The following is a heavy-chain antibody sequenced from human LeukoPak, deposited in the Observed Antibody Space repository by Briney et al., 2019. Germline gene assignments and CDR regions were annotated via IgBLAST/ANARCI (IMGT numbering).Heavy chain of an antibody. J-gene: IGHJ4*02. CDR3: ARDAGYYYGSGSSSDY. CDR1: GFTFSSYS. Sequence: GGSLRLSCAASGFTFSSYSMNLVRQAPGKGLEWVSSISSSSSYIYYADSVKGRFTISRDNAKNSLYLQMNSLRAEDTAVYYCARDAGYYYGSGSSSDYWGQGTLVTVSS. V-gene: IGHV3-21*01. D-gene: IGHD3-10*01. CDR2: ISSSSSYI.